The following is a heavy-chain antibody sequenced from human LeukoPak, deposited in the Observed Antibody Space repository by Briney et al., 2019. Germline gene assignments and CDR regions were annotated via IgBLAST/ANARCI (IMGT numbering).Heavy chain of an antibody. CDR3: ARAGDSGSYNFDY. CDR2: IIPIFGSS. V-gene: IGHV1-69*13. CDR1: GGTFNNYA. Sequence: SVKVSCKVSGGTFNNYAINWVRQAPGQGLEWMGGIIPIFGSSNYAQKFQGRVTITADESTTTAYMELSSLRSEDTAVYYCARAGDSGSYNFDYWGQGTLVTVSS. D-gene: IGHD1-26*01. J-gene: IGHJ4*02.